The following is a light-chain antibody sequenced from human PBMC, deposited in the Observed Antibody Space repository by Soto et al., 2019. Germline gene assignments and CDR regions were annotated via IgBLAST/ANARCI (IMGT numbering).Light chain of an antibody. J-gene: IGKJ3*01. CDR1: QSISSY. V-gene: IGKV1-39*01. Sequence: DIQMTQSPSSLSASVGDRVTITCRASQSISSYLNWYQQKPGKAPKLLIYAASSLQSGVPSRFSGSGSGTEFTLTISRLQPGDFATYYFQQSYSSPFTFGPGTKVDIK. CDR3: QQSYSSPFT. CDR2: AAS.